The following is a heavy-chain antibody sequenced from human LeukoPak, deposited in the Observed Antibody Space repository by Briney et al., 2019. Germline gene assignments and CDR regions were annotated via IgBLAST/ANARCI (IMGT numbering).Heavy chain of an antibody. J-gene: IGHJ4*02. V-gene: IGHV3-30*18. Sequence: GGSLRLSCAASGFTFSSNAMHWVRQAPGRGLEWVAFISYEGSTIYYADSVKGRFTISRDNSKNTLSLQMHSLRAEDAAVYYCAKDLATKYALDYWGQGTLVTVSS. CDR3: AKDLATKYALDY. CDR1: GFTFSSNA. D-gene: IGHD2-8*01. CDR2: ISYEGSTI.